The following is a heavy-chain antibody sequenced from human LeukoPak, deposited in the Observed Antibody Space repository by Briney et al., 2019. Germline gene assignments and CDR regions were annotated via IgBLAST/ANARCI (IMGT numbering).Heavy chain of an antibody. V-gene: IGHV3-23*01. CDR2: IGSSGVRT. D-gene: IGHD4-11*01. J-gene: IGHJ6*03. CDR1: GFTFTTYG. CDR3: AKDSYSNYDNYYYYYMDV. Sequence: PGGSLRLSCSASGFTFTTYGMNWVRQAPGKGLEWVSGIGSSGVRTYYADSVKGRFTISRDNSRNTVYLQMKSLRDEDTAVYYCAKDSYSNYDNYYYYYMDVWGKGTTVTVS.